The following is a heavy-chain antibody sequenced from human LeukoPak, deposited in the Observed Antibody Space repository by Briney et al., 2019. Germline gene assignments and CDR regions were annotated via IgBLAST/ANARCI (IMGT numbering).Heavy chain of an antibody. Sequence: GGSLRLSCAATGFTFSRYGMHWVRQAPGKGLEWVAQISYDGSNKYYADSVKGRFTISRDNSKNTLYLQMNSLRSEDTAVYSCAKDGGGDIVVVPAAISPGAFGDWGPGTLVTVSS. D-gene: IGHD2-2*01. CDR2: ISYDGSNK. CDR1: GFTFSRYG. J-gene: IGHJ4*02. V-gene: IGHV3-30*18. CDR3: AKDGGGDIVVVPAAISPGAFGD.